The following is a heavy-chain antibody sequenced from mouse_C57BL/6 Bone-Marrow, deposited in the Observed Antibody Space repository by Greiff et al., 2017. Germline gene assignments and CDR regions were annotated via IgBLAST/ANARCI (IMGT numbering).Heavy chain of an antibody. J-gene: IGHJ1*03. D-gene: IGHD2-2*01. V-gene: IGHV5-4*03. CDR2: ISDGGSYT. CDR3: ARRATMVTYWYFDV. CDR1: GFTFSSYA. Sequence: EVKLMESGGGLVKPGGSLKLSCAASGFTFSSYAMSWVRQTPEKRLEWVATISDGGSYTYYPANVKGRFTISRDHAKNNLYLQMSHLKSEDTAMNYCARRATMVTYWYFDVWGTGTTVTVAA.